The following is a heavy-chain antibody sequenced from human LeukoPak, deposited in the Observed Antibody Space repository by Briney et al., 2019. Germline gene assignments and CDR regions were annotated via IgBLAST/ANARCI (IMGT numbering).Heavy chain of an antibody. J-gene: IGHJ6*03. D-gene: IGHD3-10*01. CDR1: GFTFTTYG. CDR2: ISGSGGST. CDR3: AKPRGYYGSGSYPMDV. Sequence: GGTLRLSCSASGFTFTTYGMSWVRQAPGKGLEWVSAISGSGGSTYYADSVKGRFTISRDNSKNTLYLQMNSLRAEDTAVYYCAKPRGYYGSGSYPMDVWGKGTTVTISS. V-gene: IGHV3-23*01.